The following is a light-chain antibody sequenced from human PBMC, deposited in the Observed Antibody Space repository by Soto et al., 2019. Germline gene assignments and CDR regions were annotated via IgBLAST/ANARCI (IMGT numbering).Light chain of an antibody. J-gene: IGKJ1*01. CDR1: QSVSSNY. V-gene: IGKV3-20*01. CDR3: PQYGSSPT. Sequence: EIVLTQSPGTLSLSPGERATLSCRSSQSVSSNYLAWYQQKPDQAPRLVIYDVSGRATGLPDRFSGSWSGTDFTITISRLEPEDFAVYYCPQYGSSPTFGQGTKVEIK. CDR2: DVS.